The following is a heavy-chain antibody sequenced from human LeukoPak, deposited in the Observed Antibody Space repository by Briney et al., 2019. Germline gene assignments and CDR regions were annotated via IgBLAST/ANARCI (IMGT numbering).Heavy chain of an antibody. CDR1: GYTFTSYD. Sequence: SVKVSCKASGYTFTSYDINWVRQATGQGLEWMGGIIPIFGTANYAQKFQGRVTITTDESTSTAYMELSSLRSEDTAVYYCASGYGSGSYKLGYYYYYMDVWGKGTTVTVSS. V-gene: IGHV1-69*05. J-gene: IGHJ6*03. CDR2: IIPIFGTA. CDR3: ASGYGSGSYKLGYYYYYMDV. D-gene: IGHD3-10*01.